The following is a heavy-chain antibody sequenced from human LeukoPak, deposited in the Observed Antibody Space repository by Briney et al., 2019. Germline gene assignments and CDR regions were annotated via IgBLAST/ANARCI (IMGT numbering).Heavy chain of an antibody. CDR1: GGSFSGYY. CDR3: ARGPRYCTGAVCYYYYYMDV. Sequence: SETLSLTCAVYGGSFSGYYWSWIRQPPGKGLEWIGEINYSGSTNYNPSLKSLVTISLDTSKNQFYLKLSSVPAADTAVYYCARGPRYCTGAVCYYYYYMDVWGKGTTVTVSS. D-gene: IGHD2-8*02. J-gene: IGHJ6*03. CDR2: INYSGST. V-gene: IGHV4-34*01.